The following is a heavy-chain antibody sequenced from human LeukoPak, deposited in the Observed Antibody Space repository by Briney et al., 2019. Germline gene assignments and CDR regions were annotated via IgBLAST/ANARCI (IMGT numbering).Heavy chain of an antibody. D-gene: IGHD3-3*01. Sequence: GGSLRLSCAPAGFIFTNYFMSWVRQAAGKGLEWVASIKHDGSEKYYVDSVRGRFTISRDNTMNSLYLQMSSLRAEDTAVYYCATDRGWRTSGYYLYYFEYWGQGTLVTFSS. CDR1: GFIFTNYF. CDR2: IKHDGSEK. J-gene: IGHJ4*02. CDR3: ATDRGWRTSGYYLYYFEY. V-gene: IGHV3-7*01.